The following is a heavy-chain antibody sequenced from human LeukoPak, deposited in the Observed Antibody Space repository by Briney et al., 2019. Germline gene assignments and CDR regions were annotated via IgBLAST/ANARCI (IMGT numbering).Heavy chain of an antibody. D-gene: IGHD5-24*01. Sequence: ASVKVSFKASGYTFTGYYMHWLRQAPAQGLEWMGCINPNSGGTNYAQKFQGRVTMTRDTSISTAYMELSRLRSDDTAVYYCARDIARDGYNFLFRNWYFDLWGRGTLVTVSS. CDR2: INPNSGGT. J-gene: IGHJ2*01. V-gene: IGHV1-2*02. CDR3: ARDIARDGYNFLFRNWYFDL. CDR1: GYTFTGYY.